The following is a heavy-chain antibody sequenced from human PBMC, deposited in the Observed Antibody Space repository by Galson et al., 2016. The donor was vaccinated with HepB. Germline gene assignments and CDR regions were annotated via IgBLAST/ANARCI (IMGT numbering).Heavy chain of an antibody. D-gene: IGHD1-26*01. CDR1: GDSFSRDT. Sequence: SVKVSCKASGDSFSRDTFSWVRQTPGQGLEWMGRIIPFLGLTNYAQKFQGRVTITADKSTSTAYMELSSLRSEDTAIYYCARDRREDKYYGMDVWGKGTTVTVAS. CDR3: ARDRREDKYYGMDV. V-gene: IGHV1-69*02. J-gene: IGHJ6*04. CDR2: IIPFLGLT.